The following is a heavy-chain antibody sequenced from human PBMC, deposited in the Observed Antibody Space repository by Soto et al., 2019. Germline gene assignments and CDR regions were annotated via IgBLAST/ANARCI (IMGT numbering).Heavy chain of an antibody. J-gene: IGHJ5*02. CDR3: ARGYCTTTICDPWFDP. CDR2: IDPSDAYT. CDR1: GYSFSSYW. D-gene: IGHD2-2*01. Sequence: PGESLKISCKGFGYSFSSYWISWVRQMPGKGLEWMGRIDPSDAYTNYSPSFQGQVTISADKSITTAYLQWSSLKASDTAMYYCARGYCTTTICDPWFDPWGQGTLVTVSS. V-gene: IGHV5-10-1*04.